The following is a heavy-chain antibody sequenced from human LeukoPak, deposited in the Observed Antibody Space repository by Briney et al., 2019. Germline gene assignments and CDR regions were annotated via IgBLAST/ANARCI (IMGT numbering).Heavy chain of an antibody. CDR1: GYTFTRYY. J-gene: IGHJ4*02. CDR2: INPSSENT. V-gene: IGHV1-46*01. Sequence: GASVKVSCKASGYTFTRYYMSWVRQAPGQGLEWMGMINPSSENTTYAQRFQGRVTMTRDTSTSTVYMELSSLRSEDTAVYYCARLWPIVGATSFVDCWGQGTLVTVSS. CDR3: ARLWPIVGATSFVDC. D-gene: IGHD1-26*01.